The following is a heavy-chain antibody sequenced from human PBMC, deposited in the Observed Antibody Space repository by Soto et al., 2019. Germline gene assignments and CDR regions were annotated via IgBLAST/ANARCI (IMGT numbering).Heavy chain of an antibody. Sequence: ASVKVSCKASGYTFTGYYMHWVRQAPGQGLEWMGWINPNSGGTNYAQKFQGWVTMTRDTSISTAYMELSRLRSDDTAVYYCARGPVVAATLAGYGMDVWGQGTTVTVSS. J-gene: IGHJ6*02. CDR2: INPNSGGT. CDR3: ARGPVVAATLAGYGMDV. D-gene: IGHD2-15*01. CDR1: GYTFTGYY. V-gene: IGHV1-2*04.